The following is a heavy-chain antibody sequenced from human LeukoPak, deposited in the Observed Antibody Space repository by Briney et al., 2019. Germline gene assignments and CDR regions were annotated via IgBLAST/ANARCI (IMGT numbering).Heavy chain of an antibody. Sequence: ESGPTLVKPTQTLTLTCTFSGFSLTTRGVGVGWIRQPPEKALEWLALVYWDGDERYSPSLRSRLTLTKDTSKNQVVLTMTNMDPVDTATYYCAHRPGRGIPAAHWGQGTLVTVSS. CDR3: AHRPGRGIPAAH. J-gene: IGHJ4*02. CDR2: VYWDGDE. CDR1: GFSLTTRGVG. D-gene: IGHD2-21*01. V-gene: IGHV2-5*02.